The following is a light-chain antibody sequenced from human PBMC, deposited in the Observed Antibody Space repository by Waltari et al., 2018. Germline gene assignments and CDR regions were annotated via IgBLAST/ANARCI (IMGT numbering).Light chain of an antibody. CDR3: QSYDTSLGGSYV. J-gene: IGLJ1*01. V-gene: IGLV1-40*01. CDR2: AGF. CDR1: SPNIGPPYD. Sequence: VLTQPPSVSGAPGQRVTLSCTGSSPNIGPPYDVNWYQQLPGTAPKLLIHAGFSRPSGVPDRFSGSRSGASASLAITGLQAEDEGDYYCQSYDTSLGGSYVFGSGTKVTVL.